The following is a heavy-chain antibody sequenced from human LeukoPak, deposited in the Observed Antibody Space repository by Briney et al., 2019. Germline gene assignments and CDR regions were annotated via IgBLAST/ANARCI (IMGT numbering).Heavy chain of an antibody. Sequence: GGSLRLSCAASGFTFSSYWMNWARQAPGKGLGWVASINHNGNVNYYVDSVKGRFTISRDNAKNSLYLQMSNLRAEDAAVYFCARGGGLDVWGQGATVTVSS. CDR3: ARGGGLDV. J-gene: IGHJ6*02. CDR1: GFTFSSYW. D-gene: IGHD3-16*01. CDR2: INHNGNVN. V-gene: IGHV3-7*03.